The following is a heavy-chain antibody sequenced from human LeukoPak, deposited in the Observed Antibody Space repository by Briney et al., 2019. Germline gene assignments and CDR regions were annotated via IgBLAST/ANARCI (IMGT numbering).Heavy chain of an antibody. CDR2: ISSNGGTT. CDR1: GFSFSSYA. CDR3: VKGGVVTARAFDM. J-gene: IGHJ3*02. V-gene: IGHV3-64D*08. Sequence: GGSLRLSCSASGFSFSSYAMHWVRQAPGKGLEYVSAISSNGGTTYYADSVKGRFTTSRDNSKNTLYLQMSSLRAEDTAVYYCVKGGVVTARAFDMWGQGTVVTVSS. D-gene: IGHD2-21*02.